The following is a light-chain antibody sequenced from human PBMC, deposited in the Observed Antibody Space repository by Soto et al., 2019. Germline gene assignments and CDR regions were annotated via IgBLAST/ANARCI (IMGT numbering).Light chain of an antibody. CDR3: QQYNNWPLT. CDR1: QSVSSSY. Sequence: ILLTQSPSTLSLSPGERATLSCRASQSVSSSYLAWYQQKPGQAPRLLIYGASTRATGIPARFSGSGSGTEFTLTISSLQSEDFAVYYCQQYNNWPLTFGGGTKVDI. J-gene: IGKJ4*01. V-gene: IGKV3D-15*01. CDR2: GAS.